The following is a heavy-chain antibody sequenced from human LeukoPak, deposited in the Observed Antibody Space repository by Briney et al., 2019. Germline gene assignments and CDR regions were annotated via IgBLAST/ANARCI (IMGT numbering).Heavy chain of an antibody. J-gene: IGHJ4*02. D-gene: IGHD6-19*01. V-gene: IGHV3-23*01. CDR1: GFTFSSYA. CDR3: AKDLGSSGWYIDY. CDR2: NSGGSA. Sequence: GGSLRLSCAASGFTFSSYAVYWVRQAPGRGLEWVSSNSGGSAYYADSVKGRFTISRDNSKNTLYLQMNSLRAEDTAVYYCAKDLGSSGWYIDYWGQGTLVTVSS.